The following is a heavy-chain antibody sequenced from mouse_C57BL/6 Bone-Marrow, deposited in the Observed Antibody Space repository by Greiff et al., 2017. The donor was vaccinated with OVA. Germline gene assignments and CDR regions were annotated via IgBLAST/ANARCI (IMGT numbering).Heavy chain of an antibody. V-gene: IGHV5-17*03. CDR2: ISSGSSTI. CDR1: GFTFSDYG. J-gene: IGHJ4*01. Sequence: DVQLQESGGGLVKPGGSLKLSCAASGFTFSDYGMHWVRQAPEKGLEWVAYISSGSSTIYYADTVKGRFTISRDNAKNNLYLQMSHLKSEDTAMYYCARDRAMDYWGQGTSVTVSS. CDR3: ARDRAMDY.